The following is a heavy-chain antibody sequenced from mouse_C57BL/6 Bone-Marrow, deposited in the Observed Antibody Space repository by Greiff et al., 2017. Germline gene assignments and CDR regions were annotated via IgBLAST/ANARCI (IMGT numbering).Heavy chain of an antibody. V-gene: IGHV3-8*01. CDR2: LSYSGNT. CDR3: ALIYYGNYGYARDY. Sequence: EVQLQESGPGLAKPSQTLSLTCSVTGYSITRDYWNWIRKFPGHKLEYMGYLSYSGNTYYTPSLKSRISITRDTSKNQYYLQVNSVTTEDTATYYCALIYYGNYGYARDYWGQGPSVTVSS. CDR1: GYSITRDY. J-gene: IGHJ4*01. D-gene: IGHD2-1*01.